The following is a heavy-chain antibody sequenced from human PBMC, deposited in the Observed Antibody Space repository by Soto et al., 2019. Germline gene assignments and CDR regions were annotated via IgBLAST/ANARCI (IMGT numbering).Heavy chain of an antibody. CDR2: INPSGGST. D-gene: IGHD2-15*01. J-gene: IGHJ6*02. CDR1: GYTFTSYY. Sequence: ASVKVSCKSSGYTFTSYYMHWVRQAPGQGLEWMGIINPSGGSTSYAQKFQGRVTMTRDTSTSTVYMELSSLRSEDTAVYYCARDAILPEDGMGVWGQGTTVTVSS. CDR3: ARDAILPEDGMGV. V-gene: IGHV1-46*01.